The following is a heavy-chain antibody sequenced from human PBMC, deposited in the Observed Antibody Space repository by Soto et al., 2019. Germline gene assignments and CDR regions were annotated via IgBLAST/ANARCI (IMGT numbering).Heavy chain of an antibody. Sequence: GGSLRLSCAASGFTFSSYWMHWVRQAPGKGLVWVSRINSDGSSTSYADSVKGRFTISRDNAKNTLYLQMNSLRAGDTAVYYCASESVRYFDWPSPALDXWGQGTLVTVSS. CDR1: GFTFSSYW. V-gene: IGHV3-74*01. J-gene: IGHJ4*02. CDR2: INSDGSST. CDR3: ASESVRYFDWPSPALDX. D-gene: IGHD3-9*01.